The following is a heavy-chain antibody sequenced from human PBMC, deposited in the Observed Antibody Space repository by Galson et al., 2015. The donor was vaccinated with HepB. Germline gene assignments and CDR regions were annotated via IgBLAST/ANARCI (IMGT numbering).Heavy chain of an antibody. V-gene: IGHV3-64D*06. D-gene: IGHD2-15*01. CDR3: VKAACSGGSCYGYFDY. CDR1: GFTFSSYA. Sequence: SLRLSCAASGFTFSSYAMHWVRQAPGKGLDYVSAISSNGGSTYYADSVKGRFTISRDNSKNTLYLQMSSLRAEDTAVYYCVKAACSGGSCYGYFDYWGQGTLSPSPQ. CDR2: ISSNGGST. J-gene: IGHJ4*02.